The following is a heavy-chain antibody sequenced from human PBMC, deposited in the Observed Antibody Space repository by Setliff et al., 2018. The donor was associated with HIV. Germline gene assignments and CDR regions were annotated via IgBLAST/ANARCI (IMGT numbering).Heavy chain of an antibody. CDR1: GGSISSNNW. Sequence: PSETLSLTCAVSGGSISSNNWWSWVRQPPGKGLEWIGEIYHGGSTNYNSSLKSRVTISVDKSKNQFSLKLTSGTAADTAVYYCARSSTPDTRAYYPDYWGQGTLVTVSS. J-gene: IGHJ4*02. CDR3: ARSSTPDTRAYYPDY. V-gene: IGHV4-4*02. CDR2: IYHGGST. D-gene: IGHD3-22*01.